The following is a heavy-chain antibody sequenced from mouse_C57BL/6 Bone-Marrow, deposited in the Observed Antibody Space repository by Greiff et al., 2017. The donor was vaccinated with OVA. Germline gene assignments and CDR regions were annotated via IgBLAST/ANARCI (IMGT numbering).Heavy chain of an antibody. D-gene: IGHD1-1*01. CDR3: TRDYYGRGFAY. V-gene: IGHV1-61*01. CDR1: GYTFTSYW. CDR2: IYPSDSET. J-gene: IGHJ3*01. Sequence: QVQLQQPGAELVRPGSSVKLSCKASGYTFTSYWMDWVKQRPGQGLEWIGNIYPSDSETHYNQKFKDKATLTVDKSSSTAYMQRSSLTSEDSAVYYCTRDYYGRGFAYWGQGTLVTVSA.